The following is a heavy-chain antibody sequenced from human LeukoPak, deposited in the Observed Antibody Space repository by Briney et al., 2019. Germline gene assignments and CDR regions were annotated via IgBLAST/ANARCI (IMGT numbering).Heavy chain of an antibody. CDR2: IYYSGST. CDR3: ARGFADSSGYLLSYFDY. J-gene: IGHJ4*02. CDR1: GGSITRYY. D-gene: IGHD3-22*01. V-gene: IGHV4-59*01. Sequence: SETLSLTCTVSGGSITRYYWSWLRQPPGKGLEWIGSIYYSGSTNYSPSLKSRVTISIDTSKNQFSLKLTSVTAGDTAVYYCARGFADSSGYLLSYFDYWGQGTLVTVSS.